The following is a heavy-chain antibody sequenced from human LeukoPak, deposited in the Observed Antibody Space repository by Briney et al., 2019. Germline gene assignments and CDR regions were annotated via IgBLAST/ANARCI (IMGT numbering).Heavy chain of an antibody. CDR3: ARGYCRGTSCNRYTFDM. Sequence: SETLSLTCTVSGGSISTYFWSWIRQPPGKELEWIGYVYYSGSTNYNPSLKSRVTISVDTSKNQFSLKLSSVTAADTAVYYCARGYCRGTSCNRYTFDMWGQGTMVTVSS. J-gene: IGHJ3*02. CDR1: GGSISTYF. CDR2: VYYSGST. V-gene: IGHV4-59*01. D-gene: IGHD2-2*01.